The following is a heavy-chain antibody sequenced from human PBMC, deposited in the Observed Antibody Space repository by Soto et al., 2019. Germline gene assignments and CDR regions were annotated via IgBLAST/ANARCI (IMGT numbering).Heavy chain of an antibody. CDR2: MLYSGLT. CDR3: APLSVSLSGPYGIHV. J-gene: IGHJ6*02. V-gene: IGHV4-39*01. D-gene: IGHD2-15*01. CDR1: GYSVSSSDYY. Sequence: KTSETLSLTCSVSGYSVSSSDYYWAWIRQPPGKGLEWIGSMLYSGLTYYNPSLKSRVTLSVYTSKNQFSVRLNSVTASDTAVYYCAPLSVSLSGPYGIHVWGQGTTVTVSS.